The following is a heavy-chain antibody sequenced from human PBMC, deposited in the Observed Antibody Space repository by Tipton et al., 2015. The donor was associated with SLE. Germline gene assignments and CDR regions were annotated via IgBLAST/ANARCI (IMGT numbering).Heavy chain of an antibody. Sequence: SLRLSCAASGFSFSSYGIHWVRQAPGKGLEWVAVIWYDGSNKYYADAVQGRFTVSRDSSKNMVYLQMNSLRVEDTAVYYCAKDNAPGGSWYIYYDSWGQGIRVTVSS. CDR1: GFSFSSYG. CDR2: IWYDGSNK. CDR3: AKDNAPGGSWYIYYDS. D-gene: IGHD6-13*01. J-gene: IGHJ4*02. V-gene: IGHV3-33*06.